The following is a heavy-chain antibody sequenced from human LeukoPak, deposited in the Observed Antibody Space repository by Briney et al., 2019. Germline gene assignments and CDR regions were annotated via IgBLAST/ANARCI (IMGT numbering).Heavy chain of an antibody. CDR1: ADFISGSSDY. V-gene: IGHV4-39*01. D-gene: IGHD1-1*01. CDR2: IWYSRSA. CDR3: LRHAGGIILT. J-gene: IGHJ5*02. Sequence: SQSRSLTCNLSADFISGSSDYWGWMRQPPGKGLEWIANIWYSRSAYYNPSLQRRVTITVDPSKTQFSLNVKSVTAGGSAVYYCLRHAGGIILTWGQGTRVAVSS.